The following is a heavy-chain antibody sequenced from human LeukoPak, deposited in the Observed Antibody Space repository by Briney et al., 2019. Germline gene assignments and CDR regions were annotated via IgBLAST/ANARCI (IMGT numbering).Heavy chain of an antibody. D-gene: IGHD3-22*01. J-gene: IGHJ6*03. Sequence: GESLKISCKGSGYSFTSYWIGWVRQMPGKGLEWMGIIYPGDSDTRYSPSFQGQVTISADKSISTAYLQWSSLKASDTAMYYCARQVSDYYDSSGYYYYYYYMDVWGKGTTVTFSS. CDR2: IYPGDSDT. CDR3: ARQVSDYYDSSGYYYYYYYMDV. V-gene: IGHV5-51*01. CDR1: GYSFTSYW.